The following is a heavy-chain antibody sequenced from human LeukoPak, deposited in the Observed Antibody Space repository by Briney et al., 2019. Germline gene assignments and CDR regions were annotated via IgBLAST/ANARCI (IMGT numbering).Heavy chain of an antibody. J-gene: IGHJ4*02. CDR3: AREEGYYSSGSYWTLY. CDR1: GFTFGSYW. V-gene: IGHV3-7*01. Sequence: GGSLRLSCAASGFTFGSYWMSWVRQAPGKGLEWVANIKQDGSEKYYVDSVKGRFTISRDNAKNSLYLQMNSLRAEDTAVYYCAREEGYYSSGSYWTLYWGQGTLVTVSS. D-gene: IGHD3-10*01. CDR2: IKQDGSEK.